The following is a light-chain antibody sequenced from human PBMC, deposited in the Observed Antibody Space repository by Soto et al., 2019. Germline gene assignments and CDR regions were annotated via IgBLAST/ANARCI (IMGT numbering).Light chain of an antibody. J-gene: IGKJ1*01. CDR1: QDIGTY. V-gene: IGKV1-8*01. CDR2: DAS. CDR3: QQLYNYPRT. Sequence: AIRMTQSPSSSSASTGDRVSITCRATQDIGTYLAWYQQIPGKAPKLLIYDASTLQTGVPSRFSGSGSGTDFTLTISYLQSEDFGTYYCQQLYNYPRTFGQGIKVDIK.